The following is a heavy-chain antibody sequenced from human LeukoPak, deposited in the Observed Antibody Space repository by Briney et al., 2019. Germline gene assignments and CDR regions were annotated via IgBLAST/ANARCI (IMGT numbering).Heavy chain of an antibody. J-gene: IGHJ4*02. CDR2: ISGSASST. Sequence: PGGSLRLSCAASGFTFSNYAMSWVRQAPGKGLEWVSAISGSASSTYHADSVKGRFTISGDNSKNTLYLQMNSLRAEDTAVYYCARDGEAYGWNYAFDYWGQGTLVTVSS. CDR1: GFTFSNYA. D-gene: IGHD1-7*01. V-gene: IGHV3-23*01. CDR3: ARDGEAYGWNYAFDY.